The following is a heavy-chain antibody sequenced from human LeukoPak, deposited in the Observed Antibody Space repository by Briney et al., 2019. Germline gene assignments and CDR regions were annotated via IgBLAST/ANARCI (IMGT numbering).Heavy chain of an antibody. CDR3: AREGWEMATNPYFDY. D-gene: IGHD5-24*01. CDR2: IRSDGSDE. CDR1: GFPFTETW. Sequence: GGSLRLSCATSGFPFTETWMHWVRQVPGKGLVWVSRIRSDGSDERYAEAVKGRFTISRDNSKNTLYLQMNSLRAEDTAVYYCAREGWEMATNPYFDYWGQGTLVTVSS. J-gene: IGHJ4*02. V-gene: IGHV3-74*01.